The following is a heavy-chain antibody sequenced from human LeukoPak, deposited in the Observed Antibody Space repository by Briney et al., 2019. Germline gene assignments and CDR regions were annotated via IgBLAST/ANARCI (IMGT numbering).Heavy chain of an antibody. CDR1: GGSFSGYY. CDR3: ARAGYGDSDFDY. CDR2: IYHSGNT. D-gene: IGHD4-17*01. J-gene: IGHJ4*02. Sequence: PSETLSLTCAVYGGSFSGYYWSWIRQSPGKGLEWIGSIYHSGNTYYNPSLKSRVTISVDTSKNQFSLKLNSVTAADTAVYYCARAGYGDSDFDYWGQGTLVTVSS. V-gene: IGHV4-34*01.